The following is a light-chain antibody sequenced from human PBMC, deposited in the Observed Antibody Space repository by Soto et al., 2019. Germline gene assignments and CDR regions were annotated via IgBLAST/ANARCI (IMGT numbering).Light chain of an antibody. J-gene: IGKJ1*01. V-gene: IGKV3-20*01. CDR3: QHYGSSRT. CDR2: GTS. Sequence: EIVLTQSPGTLSLSPGERATLSCRASQGVSSNYLAWYQQKSGQAPRLLLDGTSSRATGIPERFSGSGSGTDFTLTISRLEPEDFAVYYCQHYGSSRTFGQGTKVDI. CDR1: QGVSSNY.